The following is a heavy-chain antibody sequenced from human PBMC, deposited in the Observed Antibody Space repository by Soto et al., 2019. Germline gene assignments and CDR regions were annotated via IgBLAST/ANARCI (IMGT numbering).Heavy chain of an antibody. Sequence: PGGSLRLSCAASGFTFSSYVMHWVRQAPGKGLEWVAVISYDGSYKYYADSVKGRFTIPRDNSKHTLYLQMSSLRVEDTAVYYCARDSPNYYDSSGYHDYWGQGTLVTVSS. CDR2: ISYDGSYK. CDR3: ARDSPNYYDSSGYHDY. J-gene: IGHJ4*02. D-gene: IGHD3-22*01. V-gene: IGHV3-30*03. CDR1: GFTFSSYV.